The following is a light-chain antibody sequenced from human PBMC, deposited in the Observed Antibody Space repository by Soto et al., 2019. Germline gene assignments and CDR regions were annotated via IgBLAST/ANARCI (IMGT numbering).Light chain of an antibody. V-gene: IGLV2-23*01. CDR1: SSDVGSYNL. CDR3: YSYAGSSTLV. Sequence: QSALTQPASVSGSPGQSITISCTATSSDVGSYNLVSWYQQHPGKAPKLMIYEGSKRPSGVSNRFSGSKSGNTASLTISGLQAEDEADYYCYSYAGSSTLVFGGGTKLTVL. J-gene: IGLJ3*02. CDR2: EGS.